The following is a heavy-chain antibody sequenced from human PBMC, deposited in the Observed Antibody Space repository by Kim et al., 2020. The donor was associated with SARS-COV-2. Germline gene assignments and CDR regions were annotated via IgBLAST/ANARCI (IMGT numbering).Heavy chain of an antibody. V-gene: IGHV4-61*07. J-gene: IGHJ3*02. D-gene: IGHD5-18*01. CDR2: T. Sequence: TNYNPSLKSRVTISVDTSKNQLSLKLSSVTAADTAVYYCAKHNSQAAFDIWGQGTMVTVSS. CDR3: AKHNSQAAFDI.